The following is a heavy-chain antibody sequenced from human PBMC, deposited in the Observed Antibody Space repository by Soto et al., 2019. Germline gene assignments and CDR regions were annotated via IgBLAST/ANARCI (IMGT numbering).Heavy chain of an antibody. V-gene: IGHV3-74*01. CDR2: ITSDGKSK. Sequence: GGSLRLSCEASGFNFSNHWRHWVRQRPGEGLVWVSRITSDGKSKAYAKSVKGRFAISRDNAKNTLYLQMNGLTAEDTAVYYCARESGDWPLNWFDPWGQGTLVTVSS. D-gene: IGHD2-21*02. CDR1: GFNFSNHW. J-gene: IGHJ5*02. CDR3: ARESGDWPLNWFDP.